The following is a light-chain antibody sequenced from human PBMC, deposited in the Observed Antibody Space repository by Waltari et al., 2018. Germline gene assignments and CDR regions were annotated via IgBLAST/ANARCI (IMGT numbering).Light chain of an antibody. CDR2: GAS. CDR1: QSVSSSY. V-gene: IGKV3-20*01. J-gene: IGKJ2*01. Sequence: EIVLTQSPATLSLSHGEGATLSCRASQSVSSSYLAWYQQKPGLAPRLLIYGASNRATDIPDRFTGSGSGTDFTLTINRLEPEDFAVYYCQQYNSGYTFGQGTKLEIK. CDR3: QQYNSGYT.